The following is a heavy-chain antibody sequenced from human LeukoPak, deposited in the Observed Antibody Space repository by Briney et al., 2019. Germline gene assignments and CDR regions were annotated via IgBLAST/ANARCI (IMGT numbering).Heavy chain of an antibody. CDR2: IYWNDGK. Sequence: SGPTLVKPTQTLTLTCTFSGFSLSSRGVGVSWIRQPPGKAPEWLTLIYWNDGKRYNPSLRSRPTITKDTSKNQVVLTMANMDPVDTGTYSCAHSRDYFDTSGPGGIQHWGQGTLVTVSS. V-gene: IGHV2-5*01. J-gene: IGHJ1*01. CDR3: AHSRDYFDTSGPGGIQH. CDR1: GFSLSSRGVG. D-gene: IGHD3-22*01.